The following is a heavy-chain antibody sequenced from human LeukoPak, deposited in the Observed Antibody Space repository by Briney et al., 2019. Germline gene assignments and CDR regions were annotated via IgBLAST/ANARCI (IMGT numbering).Heavy chain of an antibody. D-gene: IGHD2-2*01. CDR2: INGGNGNT. CDR1: GYIFTNFV. Sequence: ASVKVSCKASGYIFTNFVMHWVRQAPGQSLEWMGWINGGNGNTKYSQKFQGRVTITRDTSASTAYMELSSLRSEDTAVFYCALGCSSSSYCYWGQGTLVTVSS. CDR3: ALGCSSSSYCY. V-gene: IGHV1-3*01. J-gene: IGHJ4*02.